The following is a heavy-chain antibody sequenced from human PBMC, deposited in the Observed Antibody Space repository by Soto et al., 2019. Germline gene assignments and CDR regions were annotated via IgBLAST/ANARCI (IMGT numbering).Heavy chain of an antibody. Sequence: PSETLSLTCIVCGGSISGYYWSWIPQPAGKELEWIGRIYSDGTTNYNPSLKGRGTMSVDTSKKQISLKLTSVTAADTAMYYCARDRGYRSGSFGSWGQGVLVTVSS. CDR3: ARDRGYRSGSFGS. V-gene: IGHV4-4*07. D-gene: IGHD5-18*01. CDR2: IYSDGTT. J-gene: IGHJ5*02. CDR1: GGSISGYY.